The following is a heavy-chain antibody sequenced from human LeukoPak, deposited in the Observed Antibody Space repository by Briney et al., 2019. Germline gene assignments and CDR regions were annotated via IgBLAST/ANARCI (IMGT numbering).Heavy chain of an antibody. J-gene: IGHJ6*03. D-gene: IGHD3-9*01. CDR2: IYYSGST. V-gene: IGHV4-4*02. CDR1: GGSISSSNW. Sequence: SETLSLTCAVSGGSISSSNWWSWVRQPPGKGLEWIGYIYYSGSTNYNPSLKSRVTISVDTSKNQFSLKLSSVTAADTAVYYCAKTYYDILTGYGGPYYMDVWGKGTTVTVSS. CDR3: AKTYYDILTGYGGPYYMDV.